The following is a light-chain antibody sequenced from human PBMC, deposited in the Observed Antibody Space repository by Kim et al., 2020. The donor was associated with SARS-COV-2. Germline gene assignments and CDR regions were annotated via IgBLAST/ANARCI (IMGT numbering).Light chain of an antibody. V-gene: IGLV3-19*01. J-gene: IGLJ3*02. CDR1: SLRSYY. Sequence: SSELTQDPAVSVALGQTLRITRQGDSLRSYYASWYQQKPGQAPVLVIYGKNNRPSGIPDRFSGSSSGNTASLTITGAQAEDEADYYCNSRDSSGNHWVFG. CDR2: GKN. CDR3: NSRDSSGNHWV.